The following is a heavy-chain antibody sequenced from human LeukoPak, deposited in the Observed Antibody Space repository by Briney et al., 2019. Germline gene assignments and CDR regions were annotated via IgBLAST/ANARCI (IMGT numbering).Heavy chain of an antibody. Sequence: PGGSLRLSCAASRFTFSDYYMSWVRQAPWKRLECVTYTSSGGSIKSYADSVKGRFSISRDSAKNSLYLEMNSLRAEDTAVYYCARVVRGGNSGYAFDIWGQGTMVTVSS. CDR3: ARVVRGGNSGYAFDI. CDR2: TSSGGSIK. CDR1: RFTFSDYY. J-gene: IGHJ3*02. V-gene: IGHV3-11*01. D-gene: IGHD4-23*01.